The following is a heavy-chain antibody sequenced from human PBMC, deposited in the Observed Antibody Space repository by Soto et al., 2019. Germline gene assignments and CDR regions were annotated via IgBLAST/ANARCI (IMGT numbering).Heavy chain of an antibody. CDR2: TYYRSKWYN. V-gene: IGHV6-1*01. Sequence: SQTLSLTCAISGDSVSSNSAAWNWIRQSPSRGLEWLGRTYYRSKWYNDYAVSVRSRITINPDTSKNQFSLQLNSVTPEDTAVYYCARDCTNGVCYPSYHYGMDVWGQGTTVTVSS. CDR1: GDSVSSNSAA. J-gene: IGHJ6*02. CDR3: ARDCTNGVCYPSYHYGMDV. D-gene: IGHD2-8*01.